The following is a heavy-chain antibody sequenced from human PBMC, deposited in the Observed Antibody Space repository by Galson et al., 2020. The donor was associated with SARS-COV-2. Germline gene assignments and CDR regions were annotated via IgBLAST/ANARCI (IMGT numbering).Heavy chain of an antibody. CDR1: GYSFTDNW. CDR2: IYPGDSDT. J-gene: IGHJ3*02. V-gene: IGHV5-51*01. D-gene: IGHD2-2*02. Sequence: GESLKISCKGSGYSFTDNWIAWVRQMPGKGLEWMGIIYPGDSDTRYSPSFQGQVSFSVDKSISTAYLQWSSLKASDSAMYYFARRYCSSTSCYIGAYDICGQGTIVTVSS. CDR3: ARRYCSSTSCYIGAYDI.